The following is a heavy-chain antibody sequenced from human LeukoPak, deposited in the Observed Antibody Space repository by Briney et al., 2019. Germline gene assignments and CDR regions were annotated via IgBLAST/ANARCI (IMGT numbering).Heavy chain of an antibody. CDR1: GYTFTGYY. CDR3: ARDRRYYYGSGSSTNWFDP. J-gene: IGHJ5*02. D-gene: IGHD3-10*01. Sequence: ASVKVSCKASGYTFTGYYMRWVRQAPGQGLEWMGWINPNSGGTNYAQKFQGRVTMTRDTSISTAYMELSRLRSDDTAVYYCARDRRYYYGSGSSTNWFDPWGQGTLVTVSS. V-gene: IGHV1-2*02. CDR2: INPNSGGT.